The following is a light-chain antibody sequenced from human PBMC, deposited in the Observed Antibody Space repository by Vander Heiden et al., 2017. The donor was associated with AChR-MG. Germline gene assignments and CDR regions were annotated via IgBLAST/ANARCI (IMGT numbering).Light chain of an antibody. J-gene: IGKJ2*02. V-gene: IGKV3-20*01. CDR3: QQYVGSPGT. CDR2: AAS. Sequence: EIVLTQSPGTLSLSPGESTTLSCRASQSVSSNSLAWYRQTPGQAPRLLIYAASSRAAGIPDRFSGSGSGTDFTLTNSRLEPEDFAVYYCQQYVGSPGTFGQGTKLEIK. CDR1: QSVSSNS.